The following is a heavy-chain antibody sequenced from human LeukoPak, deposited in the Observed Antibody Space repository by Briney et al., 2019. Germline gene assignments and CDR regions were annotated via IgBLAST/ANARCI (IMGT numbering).Heavy chain of an antibody. CDR1: GFTFDDYT. V-gene: IGHV3-43*01. D-gene: IGHD3-10*01. Sequence: GGSLRLSCAASGFTFDDYTMHWVRQAPGKGLEWVSLISWDGGSTYYADSVKGRFTISRDNSKNSLYLQMNSLRTEDTALYYCAKGIAAMVRGVSMGMDVWGQGTTVTVSS. J-gene: IGHJ6*02. CDR2: ISWDGGST. CDR3: AKGIAAMVRGVSMGMDV.